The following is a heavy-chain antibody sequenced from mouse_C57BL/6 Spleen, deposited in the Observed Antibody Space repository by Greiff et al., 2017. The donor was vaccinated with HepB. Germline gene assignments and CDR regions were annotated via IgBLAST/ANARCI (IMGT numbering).Heavy chain of an antibody. CDR1: GYTFTSYW. CDR2: IHPNSGST. V-gene: IGHV1-64*01. Sequence: VQLQQPGAELVKPGASVKLSCKASGYTFTSYWMHWVKQRPGQGLEWIGMIHPNSGSTNYNEKFKSKATLTVDTSSSTAYMQLSSLTSEDSAVYYCARGIYDGATDYFDYWGQGTTLTVSS. D-gene: IGHD2-3*01. CDR3: ARGIYDGATDYFDY. J-gene: IGHJ2*01.